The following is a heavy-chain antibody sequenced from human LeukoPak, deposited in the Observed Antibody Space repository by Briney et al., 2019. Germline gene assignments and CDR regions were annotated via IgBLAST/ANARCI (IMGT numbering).Heavy chain of an antibody. J-gene: IGHJ4*02. D-gene: IGHD3-22*01. CDR2: TYYRSMWYN. Sequence: SQILSLTCAISGDSVSSNSAAWNWIRQSPSRGLEWLGRTYYRSMWYNDYAVSVKSRITITPDTSRNQFSLQLNSVTPEDTAVYYCARDTAPDYYDSSGYQVGFDYWGQGTLVTVSS. V-gene: IGHV6-1*01. CDR1: GDSVSSNSAA. CDR3: ARDTAPDYYDSSGYQVGFDY.